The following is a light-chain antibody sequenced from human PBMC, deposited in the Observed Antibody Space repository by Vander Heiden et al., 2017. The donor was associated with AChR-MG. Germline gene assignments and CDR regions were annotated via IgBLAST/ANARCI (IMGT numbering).Light chain of an antibody. V-gene: IGLV1-51*01. CDR1: TPNIGNNY. J-gene: IGLJ3*02. CDR2: DNN. CDR3: GTWDSSLSAGV. Sequence: PGQKLTTSCSGSTPNIGNNYVSWYQQVPGTAPKLLIYDNNKRPSGIPDRFSGSKSGTSATLGITGLQTGDEADYYCGTWDSSLSAGVFGGGTKLTVL.